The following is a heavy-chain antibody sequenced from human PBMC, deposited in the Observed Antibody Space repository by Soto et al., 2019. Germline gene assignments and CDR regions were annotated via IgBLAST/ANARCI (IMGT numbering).Heavy chain of an antibody. CDR3: ASEANCGGDCYFH. CDR2: IYYIGST. D-gene: IGHD2-21*02. CDR1: GGSISSSGYY. J-gene: IGHJ4*02. V-gene: IGHV4-39*01. Sequence: XETLSVTCTVSGGSISSSGYYWGWIRQPPGKGLEWIGSIYYIGSTYYNPSLKSRVTISVDTSKNQFSLKLSSVTAADTAVYYCASEANCGGDCYFHWGQGTLVTVSS.